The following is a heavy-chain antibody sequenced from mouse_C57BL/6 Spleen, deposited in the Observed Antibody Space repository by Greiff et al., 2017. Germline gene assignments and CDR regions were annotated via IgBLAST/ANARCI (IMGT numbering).Heavy chain of an antibody. V-gene: IGHV1-54*01. Sequence: VQLQQSGAELVRPGTSVKVSCKASGYAFTNYLIEWVKQRPGQGLEWIGVINPGSGGTNYNEKFKGKATLTADKSSSTSYMQLSSLTSEDSAVYFCARNGELGSFDYGGQGTTLTVSS. CDR1: GYAFTNYL. CDR2: INPGSGGT. CDR3: ARNGELGSFDY. J-gene: IGHJ2*01. D-gene: IGHD4-1*01.